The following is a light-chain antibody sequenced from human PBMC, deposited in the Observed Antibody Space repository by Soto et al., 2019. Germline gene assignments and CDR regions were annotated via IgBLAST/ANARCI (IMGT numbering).Light chain of an antibody. CDR1: SSNIGPGYA. V-gene: IGLV1-40*01. J-gene: IGLJ1*01. CDR2: DNI. CDR3: QSYDSSLDYV. Sequence: QSALTQPPSVSGAPGQRVTISCTGSSSNIGPGYAVHWYQQLPGTAPKLLIYDNINRPSGVPDRFSGSKSGTSASLAITGLQAEDEADYYCQSYDSSLDYVFGTGTKVTVL.